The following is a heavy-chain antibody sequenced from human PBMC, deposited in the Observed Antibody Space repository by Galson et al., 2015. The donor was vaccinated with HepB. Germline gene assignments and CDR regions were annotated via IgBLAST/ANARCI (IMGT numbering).Heavy chain of an antibody. CDR2: LSGGGGYT. J-gene: IGHJ4*02. CDR3: VKGSAAGRPYYFDF. V-gene: IGHV3-23*01. Sequence: SLRLSCAASGVTFSSYAMRWVRQAPGEELEWVSALSGGGGYTYHAESVKGRLTSSRDTSRNTFYLQMNGLRAEDTAVYYCVKGSAAGRPYYFDFWGQGTLVTVSS. D-gene: IGHD6-6*01. CDR1: GVTFSSYA.